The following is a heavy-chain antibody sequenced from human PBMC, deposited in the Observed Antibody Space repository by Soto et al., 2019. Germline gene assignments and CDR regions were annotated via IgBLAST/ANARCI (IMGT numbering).Heavy chain of an antibody. CDR1: GGSISSYY. CDR2: IYYSGST. Sequence: QVQLQESGPGLVKPSETLSLTCTVSGGSISSYYWSWIWQPPGKGLEWIGYIYYSGSTNYNPSLKSRVTISVDTSKNQFSLKLSSVTAADTAVYYCARDRVPYGGFDPWGQGTLVTVSS. V-gene: IGHV4-59*01. J-gene: IGHJ5*02. CDR3: ARDRVPYGGFDP. D-gene: IGHD4-17*01.